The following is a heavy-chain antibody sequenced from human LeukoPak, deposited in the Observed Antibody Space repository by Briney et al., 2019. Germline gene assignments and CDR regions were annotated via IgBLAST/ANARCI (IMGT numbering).Heavy chain of an antibody. CDR3: ARSFWSGYYTEWFDP. J-gene: IGHJ5*02. CDR2: IYSGGST. CDR1: RFTVSSNY. D-gene: IGHD3-3*01. V-gene: IGHV3-53*01. Sequence: PRGSLRLSCAASRFTVSSNYMSWVRQAPGKGLECVSVIYSGGSTYYADSVKGRFTISRDNSNKTLYLQMNSLRAEDTAVYYCARSFWSGYYTEWFDPWGQGTLVTVSS.